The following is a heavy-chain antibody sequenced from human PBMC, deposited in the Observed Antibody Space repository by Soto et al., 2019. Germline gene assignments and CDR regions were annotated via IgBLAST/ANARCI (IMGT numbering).Heavy chain of an antibody. CDR2: ISWNSGSI. D-gene: IGHD4-17*01. V-gene: IGHV3-9*01. CDR1: GFTFDDYA. CDR3: AKVNYGDYVGFLDY. J-gene: IGHJ4*02. Sequence: EVQLVESGGGLVQPGRSLRLSCAASGFTFDDYAMHCVRQAPGKGLEWVSGISWNSGSIGYADSVKGRFTISRDNAKNSLYLQMNSLRAEDTALYYCAKVNYGDYVGFLDYWGQGTLVTVSS.